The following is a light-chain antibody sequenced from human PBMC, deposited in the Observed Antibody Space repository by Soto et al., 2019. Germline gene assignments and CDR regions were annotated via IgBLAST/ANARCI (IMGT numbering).Light chain of an antibody. CDR3: QQYGSSPPYT. CDR1: QSVSSSY. J-gene: IGKJ2*01. V-gene: IGKV3-20*01. Sequence: EIVLTQSPGTLSLSPGERATLSCRASQSVSSSYFAWYQQQAGQAPRLLIYGASSTATGITDTFSGSGSGTEFTLPISSLQPEDVAVYYYQQYGSSPPYTFGQGTKLEIK. CDR2: GAS.